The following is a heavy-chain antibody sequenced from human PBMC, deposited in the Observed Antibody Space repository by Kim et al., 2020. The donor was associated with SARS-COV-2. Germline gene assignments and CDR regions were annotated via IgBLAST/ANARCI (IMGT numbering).Heavy chain of an antibody. V-gene: IGHV4-39*01. D-gene: IGHD3-3*01. J-gene: IGHJ6*02. Sequence: SETLSLTCTVSGGSISSSSYYWGWIRQPPGKGLEWIGSIYYSGSTYYNPSLKSRVTISVDTSKNQFSLKLSSVTAADTAVYYCASRPQRAKAFWSGYYYYYYGMDVWGQGTTVTVSS. CDR1: GGSISSSSYY. CDR2: IYYSGST. CDR3: ASRPQRAKAFWSGYYYYYYGMDV.